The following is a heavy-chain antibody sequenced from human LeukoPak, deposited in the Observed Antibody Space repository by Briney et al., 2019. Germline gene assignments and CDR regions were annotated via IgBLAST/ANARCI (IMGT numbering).Heavy chain of an antibody. CDR2: INPNSGGT. V-gene: IGHV1-2*02. CDR1: GYTFTSYD. J-gene: IGHJ4*02. Sequence: GASVKVSCKASGYTFTSYDINWVRQAPGQGLEWMGWINPNSGGTNYAQKFQGRVTMTRDTSISTAYMELSRLRSDDTAVYYCARDPAGIVVPAAIAIDYWGQGTLVTVSS. D-gene: IGHD2-2*02. CDR3: ARDPAGIVVPAAIAIDY.